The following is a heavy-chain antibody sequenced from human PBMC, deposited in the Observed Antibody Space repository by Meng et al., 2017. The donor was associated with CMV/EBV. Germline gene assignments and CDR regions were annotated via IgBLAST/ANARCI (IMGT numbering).Heavy chain of an antibody. CDR1: GFTLSSYS. J-gene: IGHJ4*02. Sequence: GGSLRLSCAASGFTLSSYSMNWVRQAPGKGLEWVSSISSSSSYIYYADSVKGRFTISRDNAKNSLYLQMNSLRAEDTAVYYCARDGRQQLDFDYWGQGTLVTVSS. D-gene: IGHD6-13*01. CDR2: ISSSSSYI. V-gene: IGHV3-21*01. CDR3: ARDGRQQLDFDY.